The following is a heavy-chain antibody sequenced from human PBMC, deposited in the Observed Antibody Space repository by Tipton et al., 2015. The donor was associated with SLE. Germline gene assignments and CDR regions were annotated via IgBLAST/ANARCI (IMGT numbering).Heavy chain of an antibody. CDR3: ARSLLGGDLDY. J-gene: IGHJ4*02. Sequence: PSLTCTVSGGSISSSSFYWGWIRQTPGKGLEWIGGINHSGSTNYNPSLKSRVTISVDTSKNQFSLKLSSVTAADTAVFYCARSLLGGDLDYWGQGTLVTVSS. V-gene: IGHV4-39*07. D-gene: IGHD3-16*01. CDR2: INHSGST. CDR1: GGSISSSSFY.